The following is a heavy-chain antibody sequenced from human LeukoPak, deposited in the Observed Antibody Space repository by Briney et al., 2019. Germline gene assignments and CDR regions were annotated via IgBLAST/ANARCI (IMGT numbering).Heavy chain of an antibody. D-gene: IGHD5-18*01. CDR2: IYYSGTT. V-gene: IGHV4-39*01. Sequence: PSETLSLTCTVSGGSISSSSYYWGWIRQPPGKGLEWIGSIYYSGTTYYNPSLKSRVTLSVDTSKNQFSLKLSSVTAADTAVYYCARPGQRGYSYGYYFDYWGQGTLVTVSS. J-gene: IGHJ4*02. CDR3: ARPGQRGYSYGYYFDY. CDR1: GGSISSSSYY.